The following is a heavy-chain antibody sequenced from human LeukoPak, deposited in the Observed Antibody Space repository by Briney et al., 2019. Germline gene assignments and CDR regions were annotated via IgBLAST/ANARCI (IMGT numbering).Heavy chain of an antibody. CDR1: GYTFTSYY. J-gene: IGHJ4*02. Sequence: GASVKVSCKASGYTFTSYYMHWVRQAPGQGLEWMGIINPSGGSTSYAQKFQGRVTMTRDTSISTAYMELSRLRSDDTAVYYCARGVVLRFLEWLSLPPDYWGQGTLVTVSS. D-gene: IGHD3-3*01. CDR2: INPSGGST. V-gene: IGHV1-46*01. CDR3: ARGVVLRFLEWLSLPPDY.